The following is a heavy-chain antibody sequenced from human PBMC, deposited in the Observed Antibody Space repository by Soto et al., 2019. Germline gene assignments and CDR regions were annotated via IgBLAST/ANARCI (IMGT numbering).Heavy chain of an antibody. Sequence: PGGSLRLSCAASGFTFDDYGMSWVRQAPGKGLEWVSGINWNGGSTGYADSVKGRFTISRDNAKNSLYLQMNSLRAEDTALYYCTTSYDILTGYRAFDFWGQGTLVTVSS. CDR2: INWNGGST. CDR1: GFTFDDYG. V-gene: IGHV3-20*04. J-gene: IGHJ4*02. CDR3: TTSYDILTGYRAFDF. D-gene: IGHD3-9*01.